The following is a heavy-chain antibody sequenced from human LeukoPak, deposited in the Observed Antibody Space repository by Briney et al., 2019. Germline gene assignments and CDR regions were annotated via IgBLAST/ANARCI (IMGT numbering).Heavy chain of an antibody. CDR2: IKGDESYT. V-gene: IGHV3-74*01. CDR3: ARYSFLGGGYYNYYFDY. Sequence: PGGSLRLSCAASGFTFRSHWMHWVRQAPGKGLVWVSRIKGDESYTNYADSVKGRFTISRDNAKNTLYLQMTSLRAEDTAVYYCARYSFLGGGYYNYYFDYWGQGSLVAVSS. CDR1: GFTFRSHW. D-gene: IGHD1-26*01. J-gene: IGHJ4*02.